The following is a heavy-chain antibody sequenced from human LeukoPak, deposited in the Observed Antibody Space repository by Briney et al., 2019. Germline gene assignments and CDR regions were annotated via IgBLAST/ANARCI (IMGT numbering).Heavy chain of an antibody. CDR2: INPNSGGT. V-gene: IGHV1-2*02. Sequence: ASVKVSCKASGYTFTGYYMHWVRQAPGQGLEWMGWINPNSGGTNYAQKFQGRVTMTRDMSISTAYMELSRLRSDDTAVYYCARALHIVVVPAHSFDPWGQGTLVTVSS. CDR1: GYTFTGYY. CDR3: ARALHIVVVPAHSFDP. J-gene: IGHJ5*02. D-gene: IGHD2-2*01.